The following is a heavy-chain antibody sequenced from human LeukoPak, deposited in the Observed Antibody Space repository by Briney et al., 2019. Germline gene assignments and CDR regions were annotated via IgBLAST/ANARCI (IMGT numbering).Heavy chain of an antibody. CDR2: IPGNADST. J-gene: IGHJ3*01. V-gene: IGHV3-23*01. CDR1: GFTFSNSA. D-gene: IGHD6-19*01. CDR3: ALDHKAVAGPWAF. Sequence: GGSLRLSCAASGFTFSNSAMSWVRQFPGKGLEWVSSIPGNADSTYYADSVRGRFTISRDNSRNTLYLLMNSLRSEDTAVYFCALDHKAVAGPWAFWGQGTMVTVSS.